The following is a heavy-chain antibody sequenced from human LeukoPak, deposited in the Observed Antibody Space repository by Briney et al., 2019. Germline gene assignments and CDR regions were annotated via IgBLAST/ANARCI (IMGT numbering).Heavy chain of an antibody. Sequence: GGSLRLSCAASGFTFSSYAMPWVRQAPGKGLEWVAVISYDGSNKYYADSVKGRFTISRDNSKNTLYLQMNSLRAEDTAVYYCAREKWFDYWGQGTLVTVSS. D-gene: IGHD2-8*01. CDR2: ISYDGSNK. J-gene: IGHJ4*02. V-gene: IGHV3-30-3*01. CDR3: AREKWFDY. CDR1: GFTFSSYA.